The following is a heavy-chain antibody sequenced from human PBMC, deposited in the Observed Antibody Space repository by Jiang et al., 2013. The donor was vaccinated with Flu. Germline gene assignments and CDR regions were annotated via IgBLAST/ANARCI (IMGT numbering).Heavy chain of an antibody. D-gene: IGHD2-2*02. J-gene: IGHJ6*03. CDR2: GTA. V-gene: IGHV1-69*01. Sequence: GTANYAQKFQGRVTITADESTSTAYMELSSLRSEDTAVYYCARVTQDIVVVPAAINYYYYMDVWGKGTTVTVSS. CDR3: ARVTQDIVVVPAAINYYYYMDV.